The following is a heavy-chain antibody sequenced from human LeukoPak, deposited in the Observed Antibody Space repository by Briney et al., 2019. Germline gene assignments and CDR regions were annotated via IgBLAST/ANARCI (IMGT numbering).Heavy chain of an antibody. V-gene: IGHV3-21*01. CDR3: AREGTYCSSTSCYWLDY. CDR1: GFAFSDYW. CDR2: ISSSSSYI. J-gene: IGHJ4*02. Sequence: TGGSLRLSCSASGFAFSDYWMSWVRQAPGKGLEWVSSISSSSSYIYYADSVKGRFTISRDNAKNSLYLQMNSLRAEDTAVYYCAREGTYCSSTSCYWLDYWGQGTLVTVSS. D-gene: IGHD2-2*01.